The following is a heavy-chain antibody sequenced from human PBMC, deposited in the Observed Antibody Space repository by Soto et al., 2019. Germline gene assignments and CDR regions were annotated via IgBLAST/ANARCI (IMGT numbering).Heavy chain of an antibody. CDR2: ISWDGGST. CDR1: GFTFDDYT. CDR3: AKDTGGYDYYFDY. D-gene: IGHD5-12*01. J-gene: IGHJ4*02. Sequence: PGGSLRLSCAASGFTFDDYTMHWVRQAPGKGLEWVSLISWDGGSTYYADSVKGRFTISRDNSKNSLYLQMNSLRTEDTALYYCAKDTGGYDYYFDYWGQGTLVTVSS. V-gene: IGHV3-43*01.